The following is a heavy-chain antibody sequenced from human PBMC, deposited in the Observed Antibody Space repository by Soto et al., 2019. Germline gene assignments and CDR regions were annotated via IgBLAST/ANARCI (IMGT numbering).Heavy chain of an antibody. V-gene: IGHV4-39*01. CDR3: ARHRVRVYCSSTSCYQTHYDMDV. CDR1: GGSISSSSYY. D-gene: IGHD2-2*01. Sequence: SETLSLTCTVSGGSISSSSYYWGWIRQPPGKGLEWIGSIYYSGSTYYNPSLKSRVTISVDTSKNQFSLKLSSVTAADTAVYYCARHRVRVYCSSTSCYQTHYDMDVWGQGTTVTVSS. CDR2: IYYSGST. J-gene: IGHJ6*02.